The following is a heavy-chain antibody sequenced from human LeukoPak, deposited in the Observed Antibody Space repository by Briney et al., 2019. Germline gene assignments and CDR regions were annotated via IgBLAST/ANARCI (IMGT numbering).Heavy chain of an antibody. CDR1: GYTFTSYG. V-gene: IGHV1-18*01. CDR2: ISAYNGNT. D-gene: IGHD6-13*01. Sequence: GASVKVSCKASGYTFTSYGISWVRQAPGQGLEWMGWISAYNGNTKHAQKIQGRVTMTTDTSTSTAYMELRSLRSDDTAVYYCARERRAAVNWFDPWGQGTLVIVSS. J-gene: IGHJ5*02. CDR3: ARERRAAVNWFDP.